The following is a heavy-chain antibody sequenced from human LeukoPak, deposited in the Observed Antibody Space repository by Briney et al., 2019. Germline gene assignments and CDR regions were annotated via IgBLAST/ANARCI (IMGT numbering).Heavy chain of an antibody. Sequence: PGRSLRLSCTASGFTFGDYAMSWVRQAPEKGLEWVSLIRSKAYGGTTEYAASVKGRFTDSRDDSKSIAYLQMNSLKTEDTAVYYCSRLYNGYFDYWGQGTLVTVSS. D-gene: IGHD3-10*01. CDR2: IRSKAYGGTT. J-gene: IGHJ4*02. CDR3: SRLYNGYFDY. V-gene: IGHV3-49*04. CDR1: GFTFGDYA.